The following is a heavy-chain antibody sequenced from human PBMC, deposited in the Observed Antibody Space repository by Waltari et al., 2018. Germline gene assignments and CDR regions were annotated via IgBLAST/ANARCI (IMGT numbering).Heavy chain of an antibody. CDR2: LRYDGSNE. V-gene: IGHV3-30*02. D-gene: IGHD5-12*01. CDR1: GFTFRRYG. CDR3: AGGGYSGNDFTQY. Sequence: QVQLVESGGGVVQPGGSRRLSWAAFGFTFRRYGMNWVRQAPGKGPEWVAYLRYDGSNEYYEESVKGRFTISRDNSKNTLYLQMNSLRTEDTAVYYCAGGGYSGNDFTQYWGQGTPVTVSS. J-gene: IGHJ4*02.